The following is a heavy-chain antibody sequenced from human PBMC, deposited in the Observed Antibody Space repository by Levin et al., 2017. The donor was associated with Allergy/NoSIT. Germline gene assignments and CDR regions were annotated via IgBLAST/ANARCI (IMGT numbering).Heavy chain of an antibody. D-gene: IGHD3-10*01. Sequence: LSLTCAASGFTFSSYALSWVRQAPGKGLEWVSGIVDSGASTYYADSVKGRFTISRDNSKNTLYLQMNSLRAEDTAMYYCTKEDLFARGATYRYSGFDSWGQGTLVTVSS. V-gene: IGHV3-23*01. J-gene: IGHJ4*02. CDR1: GFTFSSYA. CDR3: TKEDLFARGATYRYSGFDS. CDR2: IVDSGAST.